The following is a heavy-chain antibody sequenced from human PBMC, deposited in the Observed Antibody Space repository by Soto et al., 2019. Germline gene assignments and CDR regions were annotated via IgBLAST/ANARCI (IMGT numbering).Heavy chain of an antibody. Sequence: EVQLLESGGGLVQPGGSLRLSCVASGFTFSRYAMSWVRQAPGKGLEWVSPISGDGGSTYYADSVKGRFTISRDNSTNTLYLQMNSLRAEDTAVYYCAKGVHGDSSWYFDLWGRGTLVTVSS. CDR1: GFTFSRYA. D-gene: IGHD4-17*01. J-gene: IGHJ2*01. CDR2: ISGDGGST. V-gene: IGHV3-23*01. CDR3: AKGVHGDSSWYFDL.